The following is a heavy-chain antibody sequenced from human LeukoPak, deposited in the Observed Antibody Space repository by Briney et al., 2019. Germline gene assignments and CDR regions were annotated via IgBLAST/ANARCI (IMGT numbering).Heavy chain of an antibody. V-gene: IGHV3-15*01. Sequence: GGSLRLSCAASGFTFSNAWMSWVRQAPGKGLEWVGRIKSKTDGGTTDYAAPVKGRFTISRDDSKNTLYLQMNSLKTEDTAVYYCTTRDIVVVPAKVDYWGQGTLVTVSS. CDR2: IKSKTDGGTT. J-gene: IGHJ4*02. CDR3: TTRDIVVVPAKVDY. D-gene: IGHD2-2*01. CDR1: GFTFSNAW.